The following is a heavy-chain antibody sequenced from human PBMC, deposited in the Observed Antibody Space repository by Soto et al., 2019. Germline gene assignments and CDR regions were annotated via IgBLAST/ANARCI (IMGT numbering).Heavy chain of an antibody. CDR3: AREGVGGMDV. Sequence: QVQLVQSGAEVKKPGASVKVSCKASGYTFTSYDINWVRQATGQGLEGMGWMNPNSANTGYPQNFQDRVTMTRNPSISTAYMGLSSGRCEDKAVYYCAREGVGGMDVWGQGTTVTVSS. V-gene: IGHV1-8*01. J-gene: IGHJ6*02. D-gene: IGHD3-10*01. CDR2: MNPNSANT. CDR1: GYTFTSYD.